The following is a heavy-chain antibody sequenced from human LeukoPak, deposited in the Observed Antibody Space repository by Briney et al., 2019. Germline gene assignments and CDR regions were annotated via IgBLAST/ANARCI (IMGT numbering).Heavy chain of an antibody. Sequence: SETLSLTCTVSGGSIRGYYGRWIRQPAGKGLEWMGRNYTSGSTNYNPTLRSRVSISVDKSKNQFSLIMRSLTAADTAVYYCARGPDYSDSSGYFEYWGQGTMVTVSS. CDR2: NYTSGST. J-gene: IGHJ4*03. CDR3: ARGPDYSDSSGYFEY. V-gene: IGHV4-4*07. D-gene: IGHD3-22*01. CDR1: GGSIRGYY.